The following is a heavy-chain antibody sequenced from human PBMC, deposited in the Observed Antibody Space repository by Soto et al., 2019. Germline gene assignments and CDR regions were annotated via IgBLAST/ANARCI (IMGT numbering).Heavy chain of an antibody. J-gene: IGHJ4*02. D-gene: IGHD1-26*01. Sequence: QAQLVQSGAEVKKPGASVKVSCKASGYTFTGYDINWVRQATGQGLEWMGWMNPNSGNTGYAQNFQGRVTMTRDNHITTAYMEVTSLRDDDSAVYYCAGEKVGTTGIDFWGQGTLVTVSS. V-gene: IGHV1-8*01. CDR2: MNPNSGNT. CDR1: GYTFTGYD. CDR3: AGEKVGTTGIDF.